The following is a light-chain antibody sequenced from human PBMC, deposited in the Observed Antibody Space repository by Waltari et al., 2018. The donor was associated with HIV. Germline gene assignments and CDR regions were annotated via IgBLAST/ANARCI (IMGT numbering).Light chain of an antibody. CDR2: AVS. CDR1: ISDVGGYNS. CDR3: SSYTSTSTVYV. V-gene: IGLV2-14*03. Sequence: QSALTQPASVAGSPGQSITISCTGTISDVGGYNSVSWSQLQPGKAPKLMIYAVSNRPSGVSNRFSGSKSDNTASLTISGLQAEDEADYYCSSYTSTSTVYVFGTGTEVTVL. J-gene: IGLJ1*01.